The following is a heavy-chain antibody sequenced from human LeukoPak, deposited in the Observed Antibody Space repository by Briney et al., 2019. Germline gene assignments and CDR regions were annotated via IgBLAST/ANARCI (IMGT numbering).Heavy chain of an antibody. V-gene: IGHV1-2*04. CDR1: GYTFTGYY. J-gene: IGHJ4*02. CDR3: ARRVPAATQANFDY. D-gene: IGHD2-2*01. Sequence: GASVKVSCKASGYTFTGYYMHWVRQAPGQGLEWMGWINPNSGGTNYAQKFQGWVTMTRDTSISTAYMELSRLRSDDTAVYYCARRVPAATQANFDYWGQGTLVTVSS. CDR2: INPNSGGT.